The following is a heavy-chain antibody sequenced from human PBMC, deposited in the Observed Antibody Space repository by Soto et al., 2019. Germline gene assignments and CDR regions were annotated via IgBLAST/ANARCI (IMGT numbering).Heavy chain of an antibody. CDR3: ARDGDNCSGGSCYRGHVDY. CDR1: DFTFSSYA. Sequence: PGGSLRLSFAVSDFTFSSYAMHWVRQAPGKGLEWVAVISYDGSNKYYADPVKGRFTSYRDNSKNTLYLQMNSLRDEDTAVYYCARDGDNCSGGSCYRGHVDYWGQGTLVTGSS. V-gene: IGHV3-30-3*01. D-gene: IGHD2-15*01. J-gene: IGHJ4*02. CDR2: ISYDGSNK.